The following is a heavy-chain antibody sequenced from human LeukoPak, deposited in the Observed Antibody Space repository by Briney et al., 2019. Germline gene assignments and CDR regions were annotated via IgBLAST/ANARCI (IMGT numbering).Heavy chain of an antibody. J-gene: IGHJ4*02. Sequence: ASVKVSCKASGYTFTSYYMHWVRQAPGQGLEWMGIINPSGGSTSYAQKFQGRVPMTRDTSTSTVYMELSSLRSEDTAVYYCARDTMVRGVLLYWGQGTLVTVSS. CDR2: INPSGGST. CDR1: GYTFTSYY. V-gene: IGHV1-46*01. CDR3: ARDTMVRGVLLY. D-gene: IGHD3-10*01.